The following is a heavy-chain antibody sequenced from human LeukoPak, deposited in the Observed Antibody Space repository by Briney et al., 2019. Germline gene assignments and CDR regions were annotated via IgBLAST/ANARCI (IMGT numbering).Heavy chain of an antibody. CDR1: GGSISSGSYY. V-gene: IGHV4-61*02. D-gene: IGHD3-3*01. CDR2: IYTSGST. Sequence: PSQTLSLTCTVSGGSISSGSYYWSWIRQPAGKGLEWIGRIYTSGSTNYNPSLKSRVTISVDTSKNQFSLKLSSVTAADTAVYYCARYYDFWSDVPLTNYYHGMDVWGQGTTVTVSS. CDR3: ARYYDFWSDVPLTNYYHGMDV. J-gene: IGHJ6*02.